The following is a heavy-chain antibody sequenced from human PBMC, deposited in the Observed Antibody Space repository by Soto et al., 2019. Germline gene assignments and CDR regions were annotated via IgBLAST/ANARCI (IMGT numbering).Heavy chain of an antibody. CDR1: GGTFSSYT. J-gene: IGHJ5*02. Sequence: QVQLVQSGAEVKKPGSSVKVSCKASGGTFSSYTISWVRQAPGQGLEWMGRIIPILGIANYAQKVQGRVTITADKSTSKAYMELRSLSSEDTDVYYCASSITGTTGYWFDPWGQGTLVTVSS. V-gene: IGHV1-69*02. CDR2: IIPILGIA. CDR3: ASSITGTTGYWFDP. D-gene: IGHD1-7*01.